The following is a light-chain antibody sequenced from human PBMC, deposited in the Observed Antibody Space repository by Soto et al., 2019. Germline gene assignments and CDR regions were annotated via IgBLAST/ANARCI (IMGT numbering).Light chain of an antibody. Sequence: EIVLTQSPGTLSLSPGEGATLSCRASQSISSNFLAWYQQKRGQAPRLLIYGASTRATGIPARFSGSGSGTEFTLTISSLQSEDFAVYYCQQYKTWPSGTFGQGTKVDI. J-gene: IGKJ1*01. V-gene: IGKV3-15*01. CDR3: QQYKTWPSGT. CDR1: QSISSNF. CDR2: GAS.